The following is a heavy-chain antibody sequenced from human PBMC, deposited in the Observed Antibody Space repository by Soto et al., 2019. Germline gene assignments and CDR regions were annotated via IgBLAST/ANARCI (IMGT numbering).Heavy chain of an antibody. CDR3: AANRGYNYYYGMDV. CDR1: GFTFSSYA. V-gene: IGHV3-23*01. Sequence: EVQLLESGGGLVQPGGSLRLSCAASGFTFSSYAMSWVRQAPGKGLEWVSAISGSGGSTYYADSVKGRFTISRDNFKNTLYLQMNSLRAEDTAVYYCAANRGYNYYYGMDVWGQGTTVTVSS. D-gene: IGHD3-22*01. CDR2: ISGSGGST. J-gene: IGHJ6*02.